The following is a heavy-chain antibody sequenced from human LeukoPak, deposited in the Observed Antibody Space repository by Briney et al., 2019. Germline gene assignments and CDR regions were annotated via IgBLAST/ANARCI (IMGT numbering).Heavy chain of an antibody. Sequence: ASVKVSCKASGYTFTSYGISWVRQAPGQGLEWMGWISAYNGNTNYAQKLQGRVTMTTDTSTSTAYMELRSLRSDDTAVYYCARTIARLRLGELSFDAFDIWGQGTMVTVSS. V-gene: IGHV1-18*01. CDR1: GYTFTSYG. CDR2: ISAYNGNT. J-gene: IGHJ3*02. CDR3: ARTIARLRLGELSFDAFDI. D-gene: IGHD3-16*02.